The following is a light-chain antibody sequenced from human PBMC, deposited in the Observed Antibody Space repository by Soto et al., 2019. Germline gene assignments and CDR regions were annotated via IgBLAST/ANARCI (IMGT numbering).Light chain of an antibody. J-gene: IGKJ1*01. CDR3: RDHNSSAWT. CDR2: KAS. V-gene: IGKV1-5*03. Sequence: IQVSMTPSAVRAVVKDSRSSTLPSRQSISSWLAWYQQKPGKAPKLLIYKASSLESGVPSRFSGSGSGTETTYTCGLGQPADPPTQYIRDHNSSAWTDGEGTKVDIK. CDR1: QSISSW.